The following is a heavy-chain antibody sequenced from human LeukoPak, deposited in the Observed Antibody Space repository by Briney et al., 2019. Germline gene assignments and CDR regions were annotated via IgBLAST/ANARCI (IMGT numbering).Heavy chain of an antibody. J-gene: IGHJ4*02. V-gene: IGHV1-2*02. CDR3: ARDQDWNDRGGLDY. D-gene: IGHD1-1*01. Sequence: ASVKVSCKASGYTFTGYYIHWVRQAPGQGLEWMGWINPHSGGTNYAQKFQGGVTMTRDTSITTAYMELSSLRSDDTAVYYCARDQDWNDRGGLDYWGQGTLVIVSS. CDR1: GYTFTGYY. CDR2: INPHSGGT.